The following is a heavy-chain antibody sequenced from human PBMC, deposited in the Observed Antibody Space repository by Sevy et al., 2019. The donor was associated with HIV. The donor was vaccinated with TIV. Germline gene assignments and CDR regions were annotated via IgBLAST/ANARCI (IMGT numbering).Heavy chain of an antibody. D-gene: IGHD3-22*01. Sequence: GGSLRLSCAASGFTVSSNYMSWVRQAPGKGLEWVSVIYSGGSTYYADSVKGRFTISRDNPKNTLYLQMNSLRAEDTAVYYCARDQGDYYDSSGAFDIWGQGTMVTVSS. J-gene: IGHJ3*02. CDR1: GFTVSSNY. V-gene: IGHV3-53*01. CDR3: ARDQGDYYDSSGAFDI. CDR2: IYSGGST.